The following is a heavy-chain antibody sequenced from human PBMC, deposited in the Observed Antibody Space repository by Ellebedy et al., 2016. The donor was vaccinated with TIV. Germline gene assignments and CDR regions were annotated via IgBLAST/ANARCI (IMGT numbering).Heavy chain of an antibody. J-gene: IGHJ4*02. Sequence: MPSETLSLTCSVSGVSISDYYWSWIRQPPGQGLEWIGYVYHTGSTNYNPSLRSRVTLAVDTPKNEFSLKLSSVTTADTAIYSCARDGVEDYFDYWGQGLLVTVSS. D-gene: IGHD3-10*01. CDR1: GVSISDYY. V-gene: IGHV4-59*01. CDR2: VYHTGST. CDR3: ARDGVEDYFDY.